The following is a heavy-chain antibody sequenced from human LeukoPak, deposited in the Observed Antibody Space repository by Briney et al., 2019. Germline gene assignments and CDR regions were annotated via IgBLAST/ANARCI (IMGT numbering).Heavy chain of an antibody. V-gene: IGHV3-7*01. Sequence: PGGSLRLSCAGSGFTLSTYWMGWVRQAPGKGLEWVANIKQDGSEKYYVDSVKGRFTISRDNAKNSLYLQMNSLRAEDTAVYYCARVVPRYDFWSNGAFDIWGQGTMVTVSS. CDR1: GFTLSTYW. CDR3: ARVVPRYDFWSNGAFDI. D-gene: IGHD3-3*01. J-gene: IGHJ3*02. CDR2: IKQDGSEK.